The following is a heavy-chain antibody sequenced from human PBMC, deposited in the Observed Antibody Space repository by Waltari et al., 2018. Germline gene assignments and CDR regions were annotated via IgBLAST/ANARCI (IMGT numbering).Heavy chain of an antibody. D-gene: IGHD4-17*01. J-gene: IGHJ6*02. V-gene: IGHV3-15*01. CDR1: GFTFSNAW. CDR2: IKSKTDGGTT. Sequence: EVQLVESGGGLVKPGGSLRLSCAASGFTFSNAWMSWVRQAPGKGLGWVGRIKSKTDGGTTDYAAPVKVRFTISRDDSKNTLYLQMNSLKTEDTAVYYCTTSYGANYYYYGMDVWGQGTTVTVSS. CDR3: TTSYGANYYYYGMDV.